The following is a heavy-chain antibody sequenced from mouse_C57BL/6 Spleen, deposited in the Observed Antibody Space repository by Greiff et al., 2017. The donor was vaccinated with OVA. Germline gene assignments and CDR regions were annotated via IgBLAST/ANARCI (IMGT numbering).Heavy chain of an antibody. CDR2: ISSGSSTI. Sequence: EVQGVESGGGLVKPGGSLKLSCAASGFTFSDYGMHWVRQAPEKGLEWVAYISSGSSTIYYADTVKGRFTISRDNATNTLCLQMTSLRSDDTAMYYCARPTVVATPMDYWGQGTSVTVSS. CDR3: ARPTVVATPMDY. J-gene: IGHJ4*01. D-gene: IGHD1-1*01. CDR1: GFTFSDYG. V-gene: IGHV5-17*01.